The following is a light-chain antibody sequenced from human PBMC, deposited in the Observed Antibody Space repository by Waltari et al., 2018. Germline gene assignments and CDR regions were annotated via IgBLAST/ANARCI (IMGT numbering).Light chain of an antibody. Sequence: DTVMTQTPLSLSVTTGQPACISFKSSQSLLHTNGKTYIYWFLQKPGQPPQPLIYEVSNRFSGVPDRFSGSESGTDFTLKISRVEAGDVGVYYGMQSMQAPITFGQGTRLEI. CDR2: EVS. CDR1: QSLLHTNGKTY. J-gene: IGKJ5*01. V-gene: IGKV2D-29*01. CDR3: MQSMQAPIT.